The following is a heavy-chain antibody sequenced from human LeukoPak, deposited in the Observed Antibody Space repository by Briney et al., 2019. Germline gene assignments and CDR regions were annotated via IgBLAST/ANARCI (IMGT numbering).Heavy chain of an antibody. Sequence: GGSLRLSCAASGFTFSSYAMSWVRQAPGKGLEWVSAISGSGGSTYYADSVKGRFTISRDNSKNTLYLQMNSLRAEDTAVYYCAKEEDFGIVVVRAADYWGQGTLVTVSS. CDR1: GFTFSSYA. CDR3: AKEEDFGIVVVRAADY. J-gene: IGHJ4*02. CDR2: ISGSGGST. D-gene: IGHD2-2*01. V-gene: IGHV3-23*01.